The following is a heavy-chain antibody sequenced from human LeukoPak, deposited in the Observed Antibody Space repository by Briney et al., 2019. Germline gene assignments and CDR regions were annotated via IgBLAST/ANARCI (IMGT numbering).Heavy chain of an antibody. D-gene: IGHD4-17*01. J-gene: IGHJ4*02. V-gene: IGHV1-8*01. CDR2: MNPNSGNT. Sequence: ASVKVSCKASGYTFTSYDINWVRQATGQGLEWMGWMNPNSGNTGYAQKFQGRVTMTRDTSTSTVYMELSSLRSEDTAVYYCAREGRLYGDYVGYWGQGTLVTVSS. CDR1: GYTFTSYD. CDR3: AREGRLYGDYVGY.